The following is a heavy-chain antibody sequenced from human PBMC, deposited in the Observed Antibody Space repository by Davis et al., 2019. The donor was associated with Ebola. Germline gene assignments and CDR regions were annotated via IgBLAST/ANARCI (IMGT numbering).Heavy chain of an antibody. V-gene: IGHV3-43D*03. J-gene: IGHJ4*02. CDR1: GFTFDDYA. Sequence: GGSLRLSCAASGFTFDDYAMHWVRQAPGKGLEWVSLISWDGGSTYYADSVKGRFTISRDNSKNSLYLQMNSLRAEDTALYYCAKDGADFTTVRGVIPYYFDYWGQGTLVTVSS. D-gene: IGHD3-10*01. CDR3: AKDGADFTTVRGVIPYYFDY. CDR2: ISWDGGST.